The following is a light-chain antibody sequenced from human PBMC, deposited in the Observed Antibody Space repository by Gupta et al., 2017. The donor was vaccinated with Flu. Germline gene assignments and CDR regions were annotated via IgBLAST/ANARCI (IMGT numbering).Light chain of an antibody. CDR1: NIRTKS. CDR2: DDS. V-gene: IGLV3-21*02. Sequence: SYVLTQPPPVSVAPGQTAKISCGGDNIRTKSVHWYQQKSGQAPVLVVYDDSDRPSGIPERLSGSNSGNTATLTISRAEAGDEADYFCQVWDSRSDHPVFGGGTKLSVL. J-gene: IGLJ2*01. CDR3: QVWDSRSDHPV.